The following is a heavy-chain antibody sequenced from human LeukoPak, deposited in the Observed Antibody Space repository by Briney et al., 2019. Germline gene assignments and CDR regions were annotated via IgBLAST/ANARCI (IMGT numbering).Heavy chain of an antibody. CDR3: ARGHPERFLEWSYFDY. V-gene: IGHV4-30-2*01. CDR1: GGSISSGGYY. CDR2: IYHSGST. D-gene: IGHD3-3*01. J-gene: IGHJ4*02. Sequence: SETLSLTCTVSGGSISSGGYYWSWIRQPPGKGLEWIGYIYHSGSTYYNPSLKSRVTISVDRSKNQFSLKLSSVTAADTAVYYCARGHPERFLEWSYFDYWGQGTLVTVSS.